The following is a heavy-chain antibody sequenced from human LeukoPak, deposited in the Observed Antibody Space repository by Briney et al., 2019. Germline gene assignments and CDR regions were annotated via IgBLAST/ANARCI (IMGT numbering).Heavy chain of an antibody. V-gene: IGHV4-38-2*02. CDR3: ARIEDVTRGYNHAYYFDY. J-gene: IGHJ4*02. CDR1: GYSISSDYY. D-gene: IGHD5-18*01. CDR2: IFHNGNT. Sequence: PSETLSLTCTVSGYSISSDYYWGWIRQPPGKGLEWIGNIFHNGNTYYNPSLKSRVTMSIDTSKKQFSLKLRTATAADTAVYYCARIEDVTRGYNHAYYFDYWGQGTLVTVSS.